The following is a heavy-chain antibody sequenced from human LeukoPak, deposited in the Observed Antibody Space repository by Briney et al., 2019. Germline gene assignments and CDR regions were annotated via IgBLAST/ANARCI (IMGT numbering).Heavy chain of an antibody. CDR1: GGSISSYY. CDR3: ARDPGYYGSGTRGAFDI. D-gene: IGHD3-10*01. V-gene: IGHV4-59*12. J-gene: IGHJ3*02. Sequence: SETLSLTCTVSGGSISSYYWSWIRQPPGKGLEWIGYIYYSGSTNYNPSLKSRVTMSVDSSKNQFSLKLSSLTAADTAVYYCARDPGYYGSGTRGAFDIWGQGTMVTVSS. CDR2: IYYSGST.